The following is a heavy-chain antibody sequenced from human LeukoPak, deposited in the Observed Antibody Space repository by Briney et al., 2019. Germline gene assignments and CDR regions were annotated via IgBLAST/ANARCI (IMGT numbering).Heavy chain of an antibody. J-gene: IGHJ2*01. CDR2: IWYDGSNK. V-gene: IGHV3-33*01. CDR1: GFTFSSYG. Sequence: GGSLRLSCAASGFTFSSYGMHWVRQAPGKGLEWVAVIWYDGSNKYYADSVKGRFTISRDNSKNTLYLQMNSLRAEDTAVYYCARTPADWYFDLWGRGTLVTVSS. CDR3: ARTPADWYFDL.